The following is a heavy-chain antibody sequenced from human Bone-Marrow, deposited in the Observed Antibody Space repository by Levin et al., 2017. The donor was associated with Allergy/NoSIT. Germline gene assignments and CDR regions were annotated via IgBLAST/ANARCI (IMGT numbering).Heavy chain of an antibody. V-gene: IGHV4-59*08. J-gene: IGHJ3*02. Sequence: SETLSLTCSVSGASISSFSWSWIRQPPGKGLQWIGYIYYSGSTNYNPSLKSRVTISRDMSKNQFSLKLSSVTAADTAIYFCATYDSGYDYAFDIWGQGTKVTVSS. CDR3: ATYDSGYDYAFDI. CDR2: IYYSGST. CDR1: GASISSFS. D-gene: IGHD5-12*01.